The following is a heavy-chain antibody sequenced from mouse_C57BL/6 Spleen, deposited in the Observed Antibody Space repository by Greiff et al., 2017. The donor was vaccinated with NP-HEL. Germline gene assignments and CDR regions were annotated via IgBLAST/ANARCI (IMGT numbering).Heavy chain of an antibody. J-gene: IGHJ1*03. D-gene: IGHD1-1*01. CDR3: ARGGYYGSSYWYFDV. CDR2: IYPGGGYT. CDR1: GYTFTNYW. Sequence: VQLQESGAELVRPGTSVKMSCKASGYTFTNYWIGWAKQRPGYGLEWIGDIYPGGGYTNYNEKFKGKATLTADKSSSTAYMQFSSLTSEDSAIYYCARGGYYGSSYWYFDVWGTGTTVTVSS. V-gene: IGHV1-63*01.